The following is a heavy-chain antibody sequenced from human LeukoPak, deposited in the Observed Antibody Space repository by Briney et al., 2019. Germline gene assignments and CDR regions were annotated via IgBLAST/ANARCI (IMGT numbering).Heavy chain of an antibody. Sequence: ASVKVSCKASGGTFSSYAISWMRQAPGQGLEWMGRIIPILGIANYAQKFQGRVTITADKSTSTAYMELSSLRSEDTAVYYCARSRITMVRGVSDDAFDIWGQGTMVTVSS. CDR3: ARSRITMVRGVSDDAFDI. CDR1: GGTFSSYA. CDR2: IIPILGIA. J-gene: IGHJ3*02. V-gene: IGHV1-69*10. D-gene: IGHD3-10*01.